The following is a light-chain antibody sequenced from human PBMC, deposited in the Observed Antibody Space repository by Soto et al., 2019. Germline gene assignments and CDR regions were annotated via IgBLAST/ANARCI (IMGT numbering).Light chain of an antibody. CDR3: CSYAGSSTYV. Sequence: QSALTQPASVSGSPGQSITISCTGTCSDVGNSNLVSWYQQHPGKAPKLMIYEASKRPSGVPDRFSGTKSGNTASLTISGLQAEDEADYYCCSYAGSSTYVFGTGTKLTVL. J-gene: IGLJ1*01. V-gene: IGLV2-23*01. CDR1: CSDVGNSNL. CDR2: EAS.